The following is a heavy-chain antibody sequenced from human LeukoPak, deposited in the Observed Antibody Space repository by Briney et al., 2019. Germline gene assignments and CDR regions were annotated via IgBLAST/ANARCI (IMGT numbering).Heavy chain of an antibody. CDR1: GFTFSSYA. CDR2: ISYDGSNK. Sequence: PGRSLRLSCAASGFTFSSYAMHWVRQAPGKGLEWVAVISYDGSNKYYADSVKGRFTISRDNSGNMVYLQMNSLRAEDTAIYYCAKLLRAGRVLTISLDCWGQGTLVTVSS. D-gene: IGHD3-10*01. J-gene: IGHJ4*02. V-gene: IGHV3-30-3*02. CDR3: AKLLRAGRVLTISLDC.